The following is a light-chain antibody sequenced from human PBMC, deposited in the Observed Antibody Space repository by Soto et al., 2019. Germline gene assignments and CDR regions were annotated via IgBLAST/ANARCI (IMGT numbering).Light chain of an antibody. Sequence: EIVLTQSKATLTVSPGERATLSCRASQSVRNKLAWYQQKPGQAPRLVIYDAEERATGIPDRFSGSGSETEFTLTISSLQSEDFAVYYCQQYNNWPPWTFGQRTKVDIK. V-gene: IGKV3D-15*01. CDR1: QSVRNK. CDR3: QQYNNWPPWT. CDR2: DAE. J-gene: IGKJ1*01.